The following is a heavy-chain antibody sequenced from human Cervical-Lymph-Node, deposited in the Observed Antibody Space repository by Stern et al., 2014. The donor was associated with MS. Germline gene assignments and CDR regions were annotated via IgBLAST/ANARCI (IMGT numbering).Heavy chain of an antibody. CDR3: ARAGGSADDF. D-gene: IGHD3-10*01. CDR2: ISSRDGTI. J-gene: IGHJ4*02. CDR1: GFIFSDYY. Sequence: MQLVESGGGLVRPGGSLRLSCAASGFIFSDYYMTWIRQAPGKGLEWISYISSRDGTIYYADSVKGRFTISRDNAKKSLYLQMNSLRAEDTAVYYCARAGGSADDFWGQGTLVTVSS. V-gene: IGHV3-11*01.